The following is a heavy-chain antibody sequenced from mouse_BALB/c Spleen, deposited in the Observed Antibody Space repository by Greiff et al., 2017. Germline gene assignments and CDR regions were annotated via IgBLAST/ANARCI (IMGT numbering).Heavy chain of an antibody. D-gene: IGHD2-3*01. V-gene: IGHV1-7*01. J-gene: IGHJ4*01. CDR3: ARSRWLPSSSYAMDY. Sequence: QVQLQQSGAELAKPGASVKMSCKASGYTFTSYWMHWVKQRPGQGLEWIGYINPSSGYTEYNQKFKDKATLTADKSSSTAYMQLSSLTSEDSAVYYCARSRWLPSSSYAMDYWGQGTSVTVSS. CDR1: GYTFTSYW. CDR2: INPSSGYT.